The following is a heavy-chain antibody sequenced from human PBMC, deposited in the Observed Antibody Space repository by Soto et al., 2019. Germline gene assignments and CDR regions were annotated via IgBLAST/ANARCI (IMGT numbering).Heavy chain of an antibody. D-gene: IGHD6-19*01. V-gene: IGHV1-18*01. CDR2: IRPHNGDT. Sequence: QVQLVQSTAEVGKPGASVKVSCKASGYTFTTIRLSWVRQAPGQGLEWMGWIRPHNGDTQYAQKFQGRVTMTADTFTTTSYMEVRSVRPDETAVVYCAGDRSGWYDFWCQGTLVTVSS. CDR1: GYTFTTIR. J-gene: IGHJ5*01. CDR3: AGDRSGWYDF.